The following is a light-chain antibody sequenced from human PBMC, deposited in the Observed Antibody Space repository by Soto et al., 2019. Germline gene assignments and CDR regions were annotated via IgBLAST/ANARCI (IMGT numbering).Light chain of an antibody. CDR2: KAS. Sequence: DIQMTQSPSTLSASVGDRVTITCRASQSISSWLAWYQQKPGKAPKLLIYKASSLESGVPSRFSGIGSGTEFTLTISSLQHDDFATYYCQQYNSYMYTFGQGTKLEIK. V-gene: IGKV1-5*03. J-gene: IGKJ2*01. CDR3: QQYNSYMYT. CDR1: QSISSW.